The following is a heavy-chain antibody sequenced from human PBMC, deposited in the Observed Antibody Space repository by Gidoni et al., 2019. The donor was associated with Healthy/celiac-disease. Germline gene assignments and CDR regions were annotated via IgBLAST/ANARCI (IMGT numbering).Heavy chain of an antibody. J-gene: IGHJ5*02. CDR1: GGSISSSSYY. Sequence: QLQLQESGPGLVKPSETLSLTCTVSGGSISSSSYYWGWIRQPPGKGLEWIWSSYYSGSTYYNPSLKSRVTISVDTSKNQFSLKLSSVTAADTAVYYCARKKALPLNWFDPWGQGTLVTVSS. CDR2: SYYSGST. V-gene: IGHV4-39*01. D-gene: IGHD3-16*02. CDR3: ARKKALPLNWFDP.